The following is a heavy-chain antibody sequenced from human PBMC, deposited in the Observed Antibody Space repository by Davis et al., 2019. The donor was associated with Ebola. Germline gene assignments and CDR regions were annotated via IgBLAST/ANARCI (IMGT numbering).Heavy chain of an antibody. Sequence: PSETLSLTCTVSGGSISSYYWSWIRQPPGKGLEWIGYIYYSGSTNYNPSLKSRVTISVDTSKNQFSLKLSSVTAADTAVYYCARLPIVWSAAGIDYWGQGTLVTVSS. D-gene: IGHD6-13*01. V-gene: IGHV4-59*01. J-gene: IGHJ4*02. CDR1: GGSISSYY. CDR3: ARLPIVWSAAGIDY. CDR2: IYYSGST.